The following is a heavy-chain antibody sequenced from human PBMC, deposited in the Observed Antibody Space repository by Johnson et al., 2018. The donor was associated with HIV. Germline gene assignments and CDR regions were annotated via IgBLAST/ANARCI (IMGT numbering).Heavy chain of an antibody. CDR3: ARVGNGDYGWSFDI. D-gene: IGHD4-17*01. CDR2: TQQDGSGK. Sequence: VQLVESGGGLVQPGRSLRLSCAASGFTFDDYAMHWVRQAPGKGLEWVAQTQQDGSGKLYVSSLRGRITISRDNAKNSLYLQMNSLRAEDTAMYYCARVGNGDYGWSFDIWGQGTTVTISS. CDR1: GFTFDDYA. V-gene: IGHV3-7*01. J-gene: IGHJ3*02.